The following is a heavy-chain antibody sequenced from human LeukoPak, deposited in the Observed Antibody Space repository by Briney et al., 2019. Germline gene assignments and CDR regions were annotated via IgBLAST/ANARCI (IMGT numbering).Heavy chain of an antibody. V-gene: IGHV4-4*07. D-gene: IGHD6-13*01. CDR2: IYSSGST. J-gene: IGHJ4*02. CDR3: ARGTTAAAGIFDC. CDR1: GGSISSYY. Sequence: PSESLSLTCSVSGGSISSYYWSWVRQPAGKGLEWIGRIYSSGSTNSNPSLNSRVPMSVDTSNNQFSLRLTSVTAADTAVYYCARGTTAAAGIFDCWGQGTLVTVSS.